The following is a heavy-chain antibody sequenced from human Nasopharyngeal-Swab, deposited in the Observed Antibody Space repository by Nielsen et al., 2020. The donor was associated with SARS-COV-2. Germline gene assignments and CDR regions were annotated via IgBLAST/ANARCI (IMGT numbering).Heavy chain of an antibody. D-gene: IGHD3-3*01. CDR2: INPNSGGT. Sequence: ASVKVSCKASGYTFTGYYMHWVRQAPGQGLEWMGWINPNSGGTNYAQKFQGWVTMTRDTSISTAYMELSRLRSDDTAVYYCARVLAERAYYDFWSGYSDYYYGMDVWGQGTTVTVSS. CDR3: ARVLAERAYYDFWSGYSDYYYGMDV. V-gene: IGHV1-2*04. CDR1: GYTFTGYY. J-gene: IGHJ6*02.